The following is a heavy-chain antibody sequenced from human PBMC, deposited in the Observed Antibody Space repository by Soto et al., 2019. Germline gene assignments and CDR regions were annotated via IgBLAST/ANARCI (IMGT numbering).Heavy chain of an antibody. J-gene: IGHJ6*02. V-gene: IGHV4-38-2*01. D-gene: IGHD1-26*01. CDR1: GYSISSGYY. CDR3: ARVYGTVGPRAYYYYGMDV. CDR2: IYHSGST. Sequence: PSETLSLTCAVSGYSISSGYYWGWIRQPPGKGLEWIGSIYHSGSTYYNPSLKSRVTISVDTSKNQFSLKLRSVTAADTAVYYCARVYGTVGPRAYYYYGMDVWGQGTTVTVSS.